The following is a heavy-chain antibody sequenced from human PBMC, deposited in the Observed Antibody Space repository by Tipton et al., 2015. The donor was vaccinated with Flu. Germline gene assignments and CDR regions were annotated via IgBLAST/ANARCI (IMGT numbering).Heavy chain of an antibody. CDR2: IYYSGST. D-gene: IGHD6-13*01. CDR3: ARGIAAAATGWLDP. J-gene: IGHJ5*02. Sequence: GLVKPSETLSLTCTVSGGSINSYYWSWIRQPPGKGLEWIGYIYYSGSTNYNPSLKSRVTISVDTSKNQFSLKLSSVTAADTAVYYCARGIAAAATGWLDPWGQGTLVTVSS. CDR1: GGSINSYY. V-gene: IGHV4-59*01.